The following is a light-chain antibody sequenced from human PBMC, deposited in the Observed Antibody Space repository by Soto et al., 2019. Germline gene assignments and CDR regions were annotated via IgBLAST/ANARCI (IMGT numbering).Light chain of an antibody. Sequence: QSALTQPASVSGSLGQSITISCTGTSSDVGGYNYVSWYQQHPGKAPKLMIYDVSNRPSGVSNRFSGSKSGNTASLTISGLQAEDEADYYCSSYTSSSVVFGGGTKLTVL. J-gene: IGLJ2*01. CDR2: DVS. V-gene: IGLV2-14*01. CDR1: SSDVGGYNY. CDR3: SSYTSSSVV.